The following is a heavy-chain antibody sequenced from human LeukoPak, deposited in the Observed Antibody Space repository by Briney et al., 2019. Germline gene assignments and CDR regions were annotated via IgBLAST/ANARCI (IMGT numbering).Heavy chain of an antibody. CDR2: FKTKYNQV. CDR3: ARSVPDYTRFDY. CDR1: GFTFNDYA. V-gene: IGHV3-23*05. J-gene: IGHJ4*02. Sequence: GGSLRLSCAASGFTFNDYAMNWVRQAPGKGLEWVSTFKTKYNQVYYAESVRGRFTISTDNSKNTVFLQMNSLGAEDTALYYCARSVPDYTRFDYWGQGALVTVSS. D-gene: IGHD4-11*01.